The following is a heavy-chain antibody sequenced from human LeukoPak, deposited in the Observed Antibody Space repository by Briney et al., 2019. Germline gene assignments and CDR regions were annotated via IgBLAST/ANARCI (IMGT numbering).Heavy chain of an antibody. J-gene: IGHJ4*02. D-gene: IGHD4-17*01. V-gene: IGHV3-15*01. CDR2: IKVRTDDGPT. Sequence: GGSLRLSCAASGFTLSSYGMNWVRQAAGKGLEWVGRIKVRTDDGPTDYAAAVKCRVTVSRDHSINTLYLQMSSLKTEDTAVYYCAAQGGSGDLRYWGQGTLVTVSS. CDR1: GFTLSSYG. CDR3: AAQGGSGDLRY.